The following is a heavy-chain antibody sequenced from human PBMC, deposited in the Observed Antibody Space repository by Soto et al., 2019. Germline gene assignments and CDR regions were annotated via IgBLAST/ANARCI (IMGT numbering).Heavy chain of an antibody. Sequence: QVQLQESGPGLVKPSGTLSLTCAVSGDSISSSNWWSWVRQPPGKGLEWIGEIYHSGSTNYNPSLKSRVSISVDKSKNHFSLKLSSVTAADTAVYYCARQTQYSSSCYDYWGQGTLVTVSS. V-gene: IGHV4-4*02. CDR2: IYHSGST. D-gene: IGHD6-13*01. J-gene: IGHJ4*02. CDR3: ARQTQYSSSCYDY. CDR1: GDSISSSNW.